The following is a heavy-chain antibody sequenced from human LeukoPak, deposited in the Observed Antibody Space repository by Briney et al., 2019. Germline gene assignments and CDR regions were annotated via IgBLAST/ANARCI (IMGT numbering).Heavy chain of an antibody. D-gene: IGHD6-6*01. Sequence: ASVKVSCTASGYTFTSYGISWVRQAPGQGLEWMGWISAYNGNTNYAQKLQGRVTMTTDTSTSTAYMELRSLRSDDTAVYYCATSSSSLGYYYYYYMDVWGKGTTVTVSS. CDR2: ISAYNGNT. CDR1: GYTFTSYG. J-gene: IGHJ6*03. CDR3: ATSSSSLGYYYYYYMDV. V-gene: IGHV1-18*01.